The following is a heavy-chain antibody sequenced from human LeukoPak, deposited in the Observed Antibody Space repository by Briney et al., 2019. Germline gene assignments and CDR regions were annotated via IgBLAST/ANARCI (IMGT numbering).Heavy chain of an antibody. D-gene: IGHD5-12*01. V-gene: IGHV1-2*04. CDR3: AREYIVARTPDYYYYGMDV. Sequence: ASVKVSCKASGYTFTGYYMHWVRQAPGQGLEWMGWINPNSGGTNYAQTFQGWVTMTRDTSISTAYMELSRLRSDDTAVYYCAREYIVARTPDYYYYGMDVWGQGTTVTVSS. CDR2: INPNSGGT. CDR1: GYTFTGYY. J-gene: IGHJ6*02.